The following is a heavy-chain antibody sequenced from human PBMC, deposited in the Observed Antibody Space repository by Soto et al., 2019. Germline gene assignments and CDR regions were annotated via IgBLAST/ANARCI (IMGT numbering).Heavy chain of an antibody. J-gene: IGHJ4*02. CDR2: IYYSGST. V-gene: IGHV4-31*03. D-gene: IGHD3-10*01. Sequence: SETLSLTCTVSGGSISSGGSYWSWIRQHPGKGLEWIGYIYYSGSTYYNPSLKSRVTIAVDTAKNQFSLKLSYVTAADTAVYYCARGAMVRGVIIQPHFDYWGQGTLVTVSS. CDR1: GGSISSGGSY. CDR3: ARGAMVRGVIIQPHFDY.